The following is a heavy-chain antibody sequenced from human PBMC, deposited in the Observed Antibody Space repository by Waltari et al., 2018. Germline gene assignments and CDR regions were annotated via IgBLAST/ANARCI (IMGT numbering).Heavy chain of an antibody. CDR1: GFTFSSYS. V-gene: IGHV3-21*01. D-gene: IGHD3-10*01. Sequence: EVQLVESGGGLVKPGGSLRLSCAASGFTFSSYSMNWVRQAPGKGLEWVSSISSSSSYIYYADSVKGRFTISRDNAKNSLYLQMNSLRAEDTAVYYCASGGWSGQLWDFDYWGQGTLVTVSS. J-gene: IGHJ4*02. CDR3: ASGGWSGQLWDFDY. CDR2: ISSSSSYI.